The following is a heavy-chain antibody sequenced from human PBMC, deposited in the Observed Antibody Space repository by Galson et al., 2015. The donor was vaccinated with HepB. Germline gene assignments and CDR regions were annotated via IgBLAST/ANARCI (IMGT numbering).Heavy chain of an antibody. V-gene: IGHV1-2*06. Sequence: SVKVSCKASGYTFTGYYMHWVRQAPGQGLEWMGRINPNNGDTNYAQTFQGRVTMTTDTSTTTAYMELRSLRSDDTAVYFCARTKSVFGRPQNFDYWGQGTLVTVSS. D-gene: IGHD3/OR15-3a*01. CDR3: ARTKSVFGRPQNFDY. CDR2: INPNNGDT. J-gene: IGHJ4*02. CDR1: GYTFTGYY.